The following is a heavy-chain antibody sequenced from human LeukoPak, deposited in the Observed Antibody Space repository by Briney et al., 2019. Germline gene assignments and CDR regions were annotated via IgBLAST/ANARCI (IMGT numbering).Heavy chain of an antibody. Sequence: GGSLRLSCAASGFAFNTYSMNWVRQGPGKGLEWVSSISSSSSYIYYADSVKGRFTISRDNAKNSLYLQMNSLRAEDTAVYYCARDEARYDILTGFDYWGQGTLVTVSS. CDR1: GFAFNTYS. CDR3: ARDEARYDILTGFDY. J-gene: IGHJ4*02. D-gene: IGHD3-9*01. CDR2: ISSSSSYI. V-gene: IGHV3-21*01.